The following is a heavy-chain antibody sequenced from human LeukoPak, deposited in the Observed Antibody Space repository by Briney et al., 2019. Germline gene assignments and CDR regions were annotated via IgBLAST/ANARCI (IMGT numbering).Heavy chain of an antibody. CDR1: GGSISSYY. Sequence: SETLSLTCTVSGGSISSYYWNWIRQPPGKGLEWIGYIYSSGSSNSDTSLKGRVAISVNTSHNQFSLKLTSVTAADTAVYYCARRSGSGWYIDYWGQGTLVTVSS. CDR2: IYSSGSS. J-gene: IGHJ4*02. CDR3: ARRSGSGWYIDY. V-gene: IGHV4-59*08. D-gene: IGHD6-19*01.